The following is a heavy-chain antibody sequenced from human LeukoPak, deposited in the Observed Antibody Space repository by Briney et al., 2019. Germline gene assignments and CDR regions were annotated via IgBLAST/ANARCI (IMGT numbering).Heavy chain of an antibody. CDR1: GGSISSGSYY. V-gene: IGHV4-61*02. J-gene: IGHJ5*02. CDR2: IYTSGST. Sequence: SETLSLTCTVSGGSISSGSYYWSWIRQPAGKGLEWIGRIYTSGSTNYNPSLKSRVTISVDTSKNQFPLKLSSVTAADTAVYYCARDTPLYNWNYKFDPWGQGTLVTVSS. CDR3: ARDTPLYNWNYKFDP. D-gene: IGHD1-7*01.